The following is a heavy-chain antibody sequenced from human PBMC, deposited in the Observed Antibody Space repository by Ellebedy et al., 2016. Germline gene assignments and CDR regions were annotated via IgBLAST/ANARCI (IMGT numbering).Heavy chain of an antibody. CDR2: IYYGGST. CDR1: GGSISSSF. D-gene: IGHD4-23*01. CDR3: ARVGRGNSAGIDV. Sequence: SETLSLTCTVLGGSISSSFWTWIRQPPGKGLEWIGYIYYGGSTSYNPSPKSRVTITVDTSKNQFSLKLSSVTAADTAVYYCARVGRGNSAGIDVWGKGTTVTVSS. J-gene: IGHJ6*04. V-gene: IGHV4-59*01.